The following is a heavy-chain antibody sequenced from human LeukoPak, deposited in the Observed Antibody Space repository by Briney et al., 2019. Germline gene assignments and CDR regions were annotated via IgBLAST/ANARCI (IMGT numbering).Heavy chain of an antibody. Sequence: GGSLRLSCAASGFTFSSYAMSWVRQAPGKGLEWVSSIDPSSTYIYYADSVKGRFTISRDNAQNSLYLQMNSLRAEDTAVYYCTRGSYGDYEYWGQGTLVTVSS. V-gene: IGHV3-21*01. CDR1: GFTFSSYA. D-gene: IGHD4-17*01. J-gene: IGHJ4*02. CDR2: IDPSSTYI. CDR3: TRGSYGDYEY.